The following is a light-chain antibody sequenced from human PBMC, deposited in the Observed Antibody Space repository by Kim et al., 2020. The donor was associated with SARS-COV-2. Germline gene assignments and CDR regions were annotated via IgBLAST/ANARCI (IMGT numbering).Light chain of an antibody. J-gene: IGLJ3*02. Sequence: QSITISCTGTSSDVGGYNYGSWYQQHPGKAPKLMIYEVSKRPSGVSNRFSGSKSGNTASLTISGLQAEDEAEYYCSSYTSSNTFAVFGGGTQLTVL. CDR3: SSYTSSNTFAV. V-gene: IGLV2-14*01. CDR2: EVS. CDR1: SSDVGGYNY.